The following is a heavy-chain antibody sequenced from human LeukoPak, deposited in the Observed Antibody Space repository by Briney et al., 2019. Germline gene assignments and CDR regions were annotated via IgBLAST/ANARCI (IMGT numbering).Heavy chain of an antibody. CDR1: GFTFSDYW. CDR3: ARDGTAPGLYFDL. CDR2: IRQDGSEK. Sequence: GGSLRLSCAASGFTFSDYWMNWVRLAPGKGLEWVASIRQDGSEKSYVDSVEGRFTISRDNTWNSLYLQVNSLRAEDTAVYYCARDGTAPGLYFDLWGQGTLVTVSS. J-gene: IGHJ4*01. V-gene: IGHV3-7*01. D-gene: IGHD1/OR15-1a*01.